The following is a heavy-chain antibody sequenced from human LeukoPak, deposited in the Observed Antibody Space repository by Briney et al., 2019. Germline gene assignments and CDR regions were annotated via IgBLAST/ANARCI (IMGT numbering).Heavy chain of an antibody. D-gene: IGHD3-22*01. V-gene: IGHV3-49*04. CDR3: TRENYSDSSGYSSDY. J-gene: IGHJ4*02. CDR1: GFTFGDYA. CDR2: IRSKAYGGTT. Sequence: GGSLRLSCTASGFTFGDYAMSWVRQAPGKGLEWVCFIRSKAYGGTTEYAASVSGRFTISRDDSKSIAYLQMNSLKTEDTALYYCTRENYSDSSGYSSDYWGQGTLVTVSS.